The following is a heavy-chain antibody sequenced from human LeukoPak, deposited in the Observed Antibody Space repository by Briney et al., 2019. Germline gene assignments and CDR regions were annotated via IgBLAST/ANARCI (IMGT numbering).Heavy chain of an antibody. Sequence: ASVKVSCKASGCTFTSYDINWVRQATGQGLEWMGWMNPNSGNTGYAQKFQGRVTITRNTSISTAYMELSSLRSEDTAVYYCARALRDGYTGDDAFDIWGQGTMVTVSS. CDR2: MNPNSGNT. D-gene: IGHD5-24*01. CDR3: ARALRDGYTGDDAFDI. J-gene: IGHJ3*02. V-gene: IGHV1-8*03. CDR1: GCTFTSYD.